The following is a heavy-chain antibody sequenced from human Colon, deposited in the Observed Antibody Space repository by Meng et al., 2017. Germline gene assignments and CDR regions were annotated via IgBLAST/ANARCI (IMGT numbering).Heavy chain of an antibody. D-gene: IGHD3-10*02. J-gene: IGHJ4*02. Sequence: VPLPPLGPGLLKPSQTLSLTCAISWDSVSSNSAAWNWIRQSPSRGLEWLGRTYYRSKYYNDYALSVKSRITINPDTSKNQFSLQLNSVTPEDTAIYYCARDWGDVRGGFDFWGQGTLVTVSS. CDR3: ARDWGDVRGGFDF. CDR2: TYYRSKYYN. CDR1: WDSVSSNSAA. V-gene: IGHV6-1*01.